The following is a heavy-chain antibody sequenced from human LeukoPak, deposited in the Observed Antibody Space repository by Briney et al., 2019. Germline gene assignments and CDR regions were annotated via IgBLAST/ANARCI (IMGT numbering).Heavy chain of an antibody. J-gene: IGHJ4*02. CDR3: ARGGDDYYDSSGYYYPIDY. CDR2: INSDGSST. CDR1: GFTFSSYW. V-gene: IGHV3-74*01. Sequence: GGSLRLSCAASGFTFSSYWMHWVRHAPGKGLVWVSRINSDGSSTNYADSVKGRFTISRDNAKNTLYLQMNSLRAEDTAVYYCARGGDDYYDSSGYYYPIDYWGQGTLVTVSS. D-gene: IGHD3-22*01.